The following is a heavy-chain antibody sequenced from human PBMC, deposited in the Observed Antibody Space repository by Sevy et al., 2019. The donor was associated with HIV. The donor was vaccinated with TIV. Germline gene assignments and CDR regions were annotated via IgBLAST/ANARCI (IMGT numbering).Heavy chain of an antibody. Sequence: ASVKVSCKVSGYTLTKLSIHWVRQPPGKGLEWMGDFDPQNGETIYAERFQGRLTLTEDTSTDMVYMELSSLTSDDPAAYYCAAVGLRYFSGSSSYQGDWFDPWGQGTLVTVSS. D-gene: IGHD2-15*01. CDR3: AAVGLRYFSGSSSYQGDWFDP. CDR1: GYTLTKLS. CDR2: FDPQNGET. V-gene: IGHV1-24*01. J-gene: IGHJ5*02.